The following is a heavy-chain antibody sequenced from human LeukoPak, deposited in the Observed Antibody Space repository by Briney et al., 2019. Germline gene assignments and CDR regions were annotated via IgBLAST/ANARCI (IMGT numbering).Heavy chain of an antibody. D-gene: IGHD3-10*01. CDR2: IYHRGSA. J-gene: IGHJ4*02. Sequence: SETLSLTCTVSGYSISSGYYWGWIRQPPGKGLEWIGSIYHRGSANYNPSLKSRVTISVDTSKNQFSLTLSSVTAADAAVYYCARAGDYYVSGSYLGYWGQGTLVTVSS. CDR3: ARAGDYYVSGSYLGY. CDR1: GYSISSGYY. V-gene: IGHV4-38-2*02.